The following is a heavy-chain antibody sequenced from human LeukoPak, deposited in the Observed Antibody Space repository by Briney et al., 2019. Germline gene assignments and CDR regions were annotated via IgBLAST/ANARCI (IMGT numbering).Heavy chain of an antibody. D-gene: IGHD1-26*01. CDR3: ARARSRPPVGATMVRYFDY. CDR2: ITSSSSSN. CDR1: GFTFNGYN. J-gene: IGHJ4*02. Sequence: GGSLRLSCAASGFTFNGYNMNWVREAPGKGLEWISYITSSSSSNSYADSVKGRFSISRDNAKNSLYLQMNSLRAEDTAVYYCARARSRPPVGATMVRYFDYWGQGTLVTVSS. V-gene: IGHV3-48*01.